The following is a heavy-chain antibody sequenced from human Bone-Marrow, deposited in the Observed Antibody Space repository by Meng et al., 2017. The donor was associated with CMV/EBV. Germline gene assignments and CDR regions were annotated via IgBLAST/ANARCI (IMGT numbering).Heavy chain of an antibody. Sequence: SQTLSLTCAISGDSVSSNSAALNWIRQSPSRGLEWLGRTYYRSKWYNDDAVSVKSRITIRPDSSKNQFFLQLNSVTPEDTAVYYGAREYQLLLDAVDSWGQGTMVTVSS. CDR1: GDSVSSNSAA. V-gene: IGHV6-1*01. CDR2: TYYRSKWYN. CDR3: AREYQLLLDAVDS. J-gene: IGHJ3*02. D-gene: IGHD2-2*01.